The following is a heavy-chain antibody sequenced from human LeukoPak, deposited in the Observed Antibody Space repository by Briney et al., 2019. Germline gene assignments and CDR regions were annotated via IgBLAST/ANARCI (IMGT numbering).Heavy chain of an antibody. CDR1: GFTFSSYE. Sequence: GGSLRLSCAASGFTFSSYEMNWVRQAPGKGLEWVSYITSSGDGSYYADSVRGRFTVSRDNAKNSLYLQMNSLGAEDTALYYCVRLGRATGQYFQHWGQGTLVTVSS. J-gene: IGHJ1*01. CDR3: VRLGRATGQYFQH. D-gene: IGHD1-26*01. CDR2: ITSSGDGS. V-gene: IGHV3-48*03.